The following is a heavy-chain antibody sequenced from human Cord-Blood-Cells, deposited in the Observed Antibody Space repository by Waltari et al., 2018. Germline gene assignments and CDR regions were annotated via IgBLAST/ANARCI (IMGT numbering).Heavy chain of an antibody. CDR1: GAPSPACS. Sequence: QMQLVQSGAEVKKPGAYVTVSCEASGAPSPACSNPCVRLAPGQGLEWMGWINPNIGGTNYAQKFQGWVNMTRDTSISTAYMELSRLRSDDTAVYYCARALLSSSWYFDYWGQGTLVTVSS. CDR3: ARALLSSSWYFDY. J-gene: IGHJ4*02. CDR2: INPNIGGT. D-gene: IGHD6-13*01. V-gene: IGHV1-2*04.